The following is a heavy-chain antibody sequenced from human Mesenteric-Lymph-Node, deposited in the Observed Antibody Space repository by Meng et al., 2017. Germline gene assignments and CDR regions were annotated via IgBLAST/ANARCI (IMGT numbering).Heavy chain of an antibody. CDR1: GFTFSSYW. Sequence: GESLKISCAASGFTFSSYWMSWVRQAPGKGLEWVANIKQDGSEKYYVDSVKGRFTISRDNAKNSLYLQMNSLRAEDTAVYYCARGSRIQLWLRNWFDPWGQGTLVTVSS. V-gene: IGHV3-7*01. J-gene: IGHJ5*02. CDR2: IKQDGSEK. CDR3: ARGSRIQLWLRNWFDP. D-gene: IGHD5-18*01.